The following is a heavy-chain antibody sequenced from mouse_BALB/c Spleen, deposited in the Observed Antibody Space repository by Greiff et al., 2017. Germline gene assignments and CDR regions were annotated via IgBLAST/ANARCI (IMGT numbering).Heavy chain of an antibody. D-gene: IGHD2-2*01. CDR3: TRDHGYDSYYFDY. Sequence: DVKLVESGGGLVKPGGSLKLSCAASGFTFSSYTMSWVRQTPEKRLEWVATISSGGSYTYYPDSVKGRFTISRDNAKNTLYLQMSSLKSEDTAMYYCTRDHGYDSYYFDYWGQGTTLTVSS. V-gene: IGHV5-6-4*01. J-gene: IGHJ2*01. CDR2: ISSGGSYT. CDR1: GFTFSSYT.